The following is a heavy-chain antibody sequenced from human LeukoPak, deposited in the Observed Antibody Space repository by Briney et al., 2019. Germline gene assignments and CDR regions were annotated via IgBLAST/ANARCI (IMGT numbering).Heavy chain of an antibody. J-gene: IGHJ4*02. CDR1: GFPFISYW. D-gene: IGHD1-26*01. V-gene: IGHV3-7*01. Sequence: GGSLRLSCAASGFPFISYWMSWVRQAPGKGLEWVANIKQDGSEKYYVDSVKGRFTISRDNAKNSLYLQMNSLRAEDTAVYYCARDPRWSIVGAWGQGTLVTVSS. CDR3: ARDPRWSIVGA. CDR2: IKQDGSEK.